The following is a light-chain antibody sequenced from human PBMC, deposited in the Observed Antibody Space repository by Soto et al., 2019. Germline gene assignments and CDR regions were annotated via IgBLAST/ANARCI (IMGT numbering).Light chain of an antibody. J-gene: IGLJ1*01. Sequence: QSALTQPASVSGSPGQSITISCAGTSADVGSYTLVSWYQQHPGKAPKLMIYEVTKRPSGVSNRFSGSKSGNTASLTISRLQAEDEADYYCCSYAGSSTLYVFGTGTKVTVL. CDR3: CSYAGSSTLYV. CDR2: EVT. CDR1: SADVGSYTL. V-gene: IGLV2-23*02.